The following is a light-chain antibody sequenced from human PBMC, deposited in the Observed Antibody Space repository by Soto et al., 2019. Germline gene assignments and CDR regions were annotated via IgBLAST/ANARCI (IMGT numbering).Light chain of an antibody. Sequence: QSALTQPASVSGSAGQSIAISCTGTSRYVGGYTYVSWYQQHTGKAPKLLLSEASKRPSGVSDRFSGSKSGNTASLTISGLQTQDEADYYCSSFPSARTLVFGTGTKLTVL. CDR1: SRYVGGYTY. CDR3: SSFPSARTLV. CDR2: EAS. V-gene: IGLV2-14*01. J-gene: IGLJ1*01.